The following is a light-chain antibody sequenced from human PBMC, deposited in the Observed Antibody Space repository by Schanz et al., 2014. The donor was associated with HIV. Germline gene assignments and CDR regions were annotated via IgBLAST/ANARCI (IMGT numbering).Light chain of an antibody. J-gene: IGLJ1*01. CDR3: CSYTTTSTYV. CDR2: DVS. V-gene: IGLV2-14*03. Sequence: QSALTQPASVSGSPGQSITISCIGTSSDIGTYNYVSWYQQLPGKAPKLIIYDVSNRPSEISYRFSGSKSGHAASLTISGLQADDEADYYCCSYTTTSTYVFGAGTKLTVL. CDR1: SSDIGTYNY.